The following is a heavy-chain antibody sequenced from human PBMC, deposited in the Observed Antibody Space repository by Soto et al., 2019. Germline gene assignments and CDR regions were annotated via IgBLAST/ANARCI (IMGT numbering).Heavy chain of an antibody. CDR2: IDPSDSDT. CDR3: VRPDSTGYYAY. V-gene: IGHV5-51*01. Sequence: GESLKISCKGSGYSFAGYWITWVRQKPGKGLEWMGRIDPSDSDTRYSPSFQGQVTVSADKSISTAYLYWSSLKASDTAMYYCVRPDSTGYYAYWGQGTLVTVSS. CDR1: GYSFAGYW. J-gene: IGHJ4*02. D-gene: IGHD3-22*01.